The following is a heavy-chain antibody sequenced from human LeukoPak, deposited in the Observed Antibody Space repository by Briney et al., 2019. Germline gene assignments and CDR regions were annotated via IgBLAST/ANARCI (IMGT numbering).Heavy chain of an antibody. CDR2: INQDGSQK. Sequence: GGSLRLSCAASGFTLSSYWMSWVRQAPVKGLEWVANINQDGSQKYYVDSVKGRFTISRDNAKNSLYLQMNSLRAEDTAMYYCARDSDDRVVVTVPHWGQGTLVIVSS. V-gene: IGHV3-7*01. CDR1: GFTLSSYW. J-gene: IGHJ4*02. CDR3: ARDSDDRVVVTVPH. D-gene: IGHD2-21*02.